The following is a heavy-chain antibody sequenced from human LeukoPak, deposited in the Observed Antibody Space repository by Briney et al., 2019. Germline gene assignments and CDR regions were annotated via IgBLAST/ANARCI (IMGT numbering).Heavy chain of an antibody. J-gene: IGHJ5*02. D-gene: IGHD3-9*01. CDR2: IKSKTDGGTT. CDR1: GFTFSNAW. Sequence: GGSLRLSCAASGFTFSNAWMSWVRQAPGKGLEWVGRIKSKTDGGTTDYHATVKGRLNIYRDDSKNKLYLQMNSLKTEDTAVYYCTTSLRYFDGSRWFDPWGQGTLVTVSS. CDR3: TTSLRYFDGSRWFDP. V-gene: IGHV3-15*01.